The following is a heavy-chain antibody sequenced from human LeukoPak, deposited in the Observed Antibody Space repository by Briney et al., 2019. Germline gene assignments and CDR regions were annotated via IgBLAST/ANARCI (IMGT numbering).Heavy chain of an antibody. CDR1: GFTFSSYA. CDR3: GRGSVGFGELNY. V-gene: IGHV3-30-3*01. CDR2: ISYDGSNK. D-gene: IGHD3-10*01. Sequence: PGRSLRLSCAASGFTFSSYAMHWVRQAPGKGPEWVAVISYDGSNKFYADSVKGRFTLSRDNSKNTLYLQMNSLRIEDTAVYYCGRGSVGFGELNYWGQGTLVTVSS. J-gene: IGHJ4*02.